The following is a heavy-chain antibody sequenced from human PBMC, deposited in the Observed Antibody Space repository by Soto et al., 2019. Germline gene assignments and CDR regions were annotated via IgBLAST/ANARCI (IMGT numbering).Heavy chain of an antibody. CDR2: IYYRSKWFH. CDR1: GDSVSSNGAC. J-gene: IGHJ6*02. CDR3: ARVHCSAGTCLDGLDF. Sequence: SQTLSLTCVIAGDSVSSNGACWNWIRQSPSRGLQWLGRIYYRSKWFHDYAASVESRMAINPDTSRNQFSLQLNYVTPEDTAVYYCARVHCSAGTCLDGLDFWGQGTTVTVSS. D-gene: IGHD2-15*01. V-gene: IGHV6-1*01.